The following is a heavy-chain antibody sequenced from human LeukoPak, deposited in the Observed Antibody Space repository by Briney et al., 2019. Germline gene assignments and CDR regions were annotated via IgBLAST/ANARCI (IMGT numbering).Heavy chain of an antibody. CDR1: GFTFSSYA. CDR3: ARASSGYYPFDY. J-gene: IGHJ4*02. Sequence: PGRSLRLSCAASGFTFSSYAMHWVRQAPGKGLEWGAVISYDGSNKYYADSVKGRFTISRDNSKNTLYLQMNSLRAEDTAVYYCARASSGYYPFDYWGQGTLVTVSS. D-gene: IGHD3-22*01. CDR2: ISYDGSNK. V-gene: IGHV3-30*01.